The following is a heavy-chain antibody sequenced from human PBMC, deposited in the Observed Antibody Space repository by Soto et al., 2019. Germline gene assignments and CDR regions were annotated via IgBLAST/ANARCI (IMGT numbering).Heavy chain of an antibody. CDR3: ARDTNGLHY. CDR1: GFTFSSYA. D-gene: IGHD2-8*01. J-gene: IGHJ4*02. Sequence: PGGSLRLSCAASGFTFSSYAMSWVRQAPGKGLEWVSAISGSGGSTYYADSVKGRFTVSRDNAKNTMYLQMSSLTADDTAVYYCARDTNGLHYWGQGTLVTVSS. V-gene: IGHV3-23*01. CDR2: ISGSGGST.